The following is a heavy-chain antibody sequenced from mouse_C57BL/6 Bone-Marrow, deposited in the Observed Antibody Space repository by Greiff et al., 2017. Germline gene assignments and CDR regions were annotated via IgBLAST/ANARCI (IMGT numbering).Heavy chain of an antibody. V-gene: IGHV5-17*01. CDR1: GFTFSDYG. CDR2: ISSGSSTI. J-gene: IGHJ3*01. D-gene: IGHD1-1*01. Sequence: DVKLQESGGGLVKPGGSLKLSCAASGFTFSDYGMHWVRQAPEKGLEWVAYISSGSSTIYYADTVKGRFTISRDNAKNTLFLQMTSLRSEDTAMYYCASAIYYYGWFAYWGQGTLVTVSA. CDR3: ASAIYYYGWFAY.